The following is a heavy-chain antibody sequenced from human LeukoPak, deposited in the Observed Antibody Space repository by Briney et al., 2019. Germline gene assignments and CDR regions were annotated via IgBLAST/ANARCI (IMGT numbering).Heavy chain of an antibody. D-gene: IGHD6-13*01. CDR3: ARIGEGITAAGTIDY. J-gene: IGHJ4*02. V-gene: IGHV3-73*01. Sequence: GGSLRLSCAASGFTFSGSAMHWVRQASGKGLEWVGRIRSKANSYATAYAASVKGRFTISRDDSKNTAYLQMNSLKTEDTAVYYCARIGEGITAAGTIDYWGQGTLVTVSS. CDR2: IRSKANSYAT. CDR1: GFTFSGSA.